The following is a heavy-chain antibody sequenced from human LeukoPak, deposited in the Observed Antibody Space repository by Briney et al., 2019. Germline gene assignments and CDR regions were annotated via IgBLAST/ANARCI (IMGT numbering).Heavy chain of an antibody. D-gene: IGHD2-2*01. CDR1: GGTFSCYA. CDR2: IIPIFGTA. V-gene: IGHV1-69*01. CDR3: AGGGVVVPAAPFDAFDI. Sequence: GASVKVSCKASGGTFSCYAISWVRQAPGQGLEWMGGIIPIFGTANYAQKFQGRVTITADESTSTAYMELSSLRSEDTAVYYCAGGGVVVPAAPFDAFDIWGQGTMVTVSS. J-gene: IGHJ3*02.